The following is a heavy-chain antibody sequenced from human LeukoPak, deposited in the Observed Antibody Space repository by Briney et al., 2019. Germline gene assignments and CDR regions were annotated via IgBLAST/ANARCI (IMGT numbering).Heavy chain of an antibody. CDR3: AGGSSSWYVENY. J-gene: IGHJ4*02. CDR1: GGSISSSSYY. Sequence: SETLSLTCTVSGGSISSSSYYWGWIRQPPGKGLEWIGSIYYSGSTYCNPSLKSRVTISVDTSKNQFSLKLSSVTAADTAVYYCAGGSSSWYVENYWGQGTLVTVSS. CDR2: IYYSGST. V-gene: IGHV4-39*01. D-gene: IGHD6-13*01.